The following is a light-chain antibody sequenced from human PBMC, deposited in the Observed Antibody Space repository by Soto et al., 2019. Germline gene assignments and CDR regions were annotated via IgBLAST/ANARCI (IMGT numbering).Light chain of an antibody. Sequence: QSVLTQPPSASGSPGQSVTISCTGTSSDVGGYNYVSWYQQHPGKAPKLMIYEVNKRPSGVPDRFSGSKSGNTASLTVSGLQAEDEADYYCSSYTSATTPVFGTGTKLTVL. CDR2: EVN. CDR3: SSYTSATTPV. CDR1: SSDVGGYNY. V-gene: IGLV2-8*01. J-gene: IGLJ1*01.